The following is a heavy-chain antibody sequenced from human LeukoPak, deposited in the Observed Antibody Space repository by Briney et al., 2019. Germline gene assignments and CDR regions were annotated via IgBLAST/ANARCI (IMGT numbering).Heavy chain of an antibody. Sequence: NSSETLSLTCTVSGGSISSSSYYWGWIRQPRGKGLEWIGSIYYSGSTYYNPSLKSRVTISVDTSKNQFSLKLSSVTAADTAVYYCARGSSGILTYYNWFDPWGQGTLVTVSS. CDR1: GGSISSSSYY. CDR3: ARGSSGILTYYNWFDP. D-gene: IGHD3-9*01. CDR2: IYYSGST. J-gene: IGHJ5*02. V-gene: IGHV4-39*07.